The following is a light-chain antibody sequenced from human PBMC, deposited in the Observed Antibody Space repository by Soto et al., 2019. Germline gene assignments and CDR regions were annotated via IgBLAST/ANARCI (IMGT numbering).Light chain of an antibody. CDR1: QSIGYW. CDR3: QQYNSYSKT. CDR2: AAS. J-gene: IGKJ1*01. Sequence: DIQMTQSPSTLSASVGDRVTITCRASQSIGYWLAWYQQKPGKAPNLLIYAASSLETGVPSRFSGSGSGTEFTLSISSLQTDDSASYYCQQYNSYSKTFGQGTKVEL. V-gene: IGKV1-5*01.